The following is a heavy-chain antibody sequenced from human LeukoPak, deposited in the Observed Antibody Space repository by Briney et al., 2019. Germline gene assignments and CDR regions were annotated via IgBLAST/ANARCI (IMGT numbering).Heavy chain of an antibody. CDR3: ARGGYYFYYAMDV. J-gene: IGHJ6*02. CDR2: IYYSGST. Sequence: SETLSLTCTVSGGSINTYYWTWIRQPPGMGLEWIGYIYYSGSTNYNPSLKSRVTISIDTSKNQFSLSLTSVTPADTAVYYCARGGYYFYYAMDVWGQGTTVTVSS. CDR1: GGSINTYY. V-gene: IGHV4-59*01.